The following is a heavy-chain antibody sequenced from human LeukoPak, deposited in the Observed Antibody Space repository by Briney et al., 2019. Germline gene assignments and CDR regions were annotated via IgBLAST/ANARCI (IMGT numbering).Heavy chain of an antibody. CDR1: GGSISSYY. Sequence: SETLSLTCTVSGGSISSYYWSWIRQPPGKGLEWIGYIYYSGSTNYNPSLKSRVTISVDTSKNQFSLKLSSVTAADTAVYYCARQRDYYDSSGYYSRIFDYWGQRTLVTVSS. V-gene: IGHV4-59*01. D-gene: IGHD3-22*01. CDR3: ARQRDYYDSSGYYSRIFDY. J-gene: IGHJ4*02. CDR2: IYYSGST.